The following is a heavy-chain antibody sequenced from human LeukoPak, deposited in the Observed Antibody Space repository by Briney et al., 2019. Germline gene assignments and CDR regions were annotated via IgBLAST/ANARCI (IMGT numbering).Heavy chain of an antibody. CDR1: GYSFTSYW. Sequence: GEALRISCKGSGYSFTSYWIGWVRQVPGKGLGWMGIIYSGDSDTRYSPSFQGQVTFSADKSISTAYLQWSSLKASDTAMYYCGRSGSGYYDYWGQGTLVTVSS. CDR2: IYSGDSDT. J-gene: IGHJ4*02. V-gene: IGHV5-51*01. D-gene: IGHD3-22*01. CDR3: GRSGSGYYDY.